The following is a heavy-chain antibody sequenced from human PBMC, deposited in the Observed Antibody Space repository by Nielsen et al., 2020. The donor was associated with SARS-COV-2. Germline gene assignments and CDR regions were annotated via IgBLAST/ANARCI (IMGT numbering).Heavy chain of an antibody. D-gene: IGHD3-3*01. J-gene: IGHJ3*02. CDR1: GGSISSGGYY. Sequence: SETLSLTCTVSGGSISSGGYYWSWIRQHPGKGLEWIGYIYYSGSTYYNPSLKSRVTISVDTSKNQFSLKLSSVTAEDTAEYYCARGRGYYDFWSGVPSAFDIWGQGTMVTVSS. CDR3: ARGRGYYDFWSGVPSAFDI. V-gene: IGHV4-31*03. CDR2: IYYSGST.